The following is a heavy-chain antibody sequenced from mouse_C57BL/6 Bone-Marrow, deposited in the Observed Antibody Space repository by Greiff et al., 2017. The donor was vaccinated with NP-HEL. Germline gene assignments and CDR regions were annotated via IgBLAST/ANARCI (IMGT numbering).Heavy chain of an antibody. V-gene: IGHV7-1*01. J-gene: IGHJ4*01. CDR2: SRNKANDYTT. CDR1: GFTFSDFY. CDR3: ARDAGYDYDAMDY. Sequence: EVQVVESGGGLVQSGRSLRLSCATSGFTFSDFYMEWVRQAPGKGLEWIAASRNKANDYTTEYSASVKGRFIVSRDTSQSILYLQMNALRAEDTAIYYCARDAGYDYDAMDYWGQGTSVTVSS.